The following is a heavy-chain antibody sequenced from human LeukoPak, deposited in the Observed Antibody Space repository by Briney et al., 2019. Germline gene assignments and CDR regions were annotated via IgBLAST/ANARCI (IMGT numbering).Heavy chain of an antibody. CDR2: ISSSSSTI. CDR3: ASAPLGYYDSSGYYLEDY. D-gene: IGHD3-22*01. Sequence: GGSLRLSCAASGFTFSSYSMNWVRQAPGKGLEWVSYISSSSSTIYYADSVKGRFTISRDNAKNSLYLQMNSLRAEDTAVYYCASAPLGYYDSSGYYLEDYWGQGTLVTVSS. CDR1: GFTFSSYS. V-gene: IGHV3-48*01. J-gene: IGHJ4*02.